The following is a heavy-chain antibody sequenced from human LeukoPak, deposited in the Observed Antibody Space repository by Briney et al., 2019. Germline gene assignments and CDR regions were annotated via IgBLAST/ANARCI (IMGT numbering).Heavy chain of an antibody. D-gene: IGHD5-12*01. Sequence: GGSLRLPCAASGFTFGSYAMIWLRQAPGKGLEWVSSISGSGGSTCHADSVKGRFTITRDNSKNTLYLQMHSLRAEDTAVYYCATDPVCGYDCYYYGMDVWGQGTTVTVSS. CDR3: ATDPVCGYDCYYYGMDV. V-gene: IGHV3-23*01. CDR1: GFTFGSYA. CDR2: ISGSGGST. J-gene: IGHJ6*02.